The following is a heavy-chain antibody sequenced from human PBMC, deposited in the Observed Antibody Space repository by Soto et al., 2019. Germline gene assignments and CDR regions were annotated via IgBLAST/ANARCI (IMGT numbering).Heavy chain of an antibody. Sequence: PSETLSLTCNVSGGSISSGGYYWNWIRQHPVKGLEWIGYIYYSGNTYYNPSLKSRVTISVDTSKNELSLRLSSVTAADTAGYYCARAPPILTLDWFDPWGQGTLVTVSS. CDR1: GGSISSGGYY. J-gene: IGHJ5*02. CDR3: ARAPPILTLDWFDP. D-gene: IGHD7-27*01. V-gene: IGHV4-31*03. CDR2: IYYSGNT.